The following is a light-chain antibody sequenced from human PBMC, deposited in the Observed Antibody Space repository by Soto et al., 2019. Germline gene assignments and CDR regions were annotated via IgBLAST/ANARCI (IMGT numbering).Light chain of an antibody. CDR2: GAS. V-gene: IGKV3-20*01. CDR1: QSVTSNY. J-gene: IGKJ1*01. CDR3: QQYGSSQGT. Sequence: IVLTQSPGTLSLSPGERATLSCRASQSVTSNYLAWYQQKPGQAPSLLFFGASIRATGIPDRFSGSGSGADFTLTISRLEPEDFAVYYCQQYGSSQGTFGQGTKV.